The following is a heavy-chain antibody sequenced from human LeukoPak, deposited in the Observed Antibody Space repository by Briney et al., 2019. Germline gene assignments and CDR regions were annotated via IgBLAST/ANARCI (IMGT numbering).Heavy chain of an antibody. D-gene: IGHD3-10*01. CDR3: VRDGDYYKGEY. CDR1: GFTFSSYW. V-gene: IGHV3-7*03. J-gene: IGHJ4*02. Sequence: PGGSLRLSCAASGFTFSSYWMSWVRQAPGKGLEWVANIKQDGSEKYYVDSVKGRFTISRDNAKNSLDLQMNSLRAEDTAVYYCVRDGDYYKGEYWGQGTLVTVSS. CDR2: IKQDGSEK.